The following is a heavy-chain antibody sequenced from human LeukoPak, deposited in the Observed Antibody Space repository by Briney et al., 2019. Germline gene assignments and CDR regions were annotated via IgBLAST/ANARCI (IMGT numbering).Heavy chain of an antibody. D-gene: IGHD3-3*01. J-gene: IGHJ6*03. CDR3: ARDIIRAPYDFTYYYYYMDV. CDR1: GGSISSYY. CDR2: IYTSGST. Sequence: PSETLSPTCTVSGGSISSYYWSWIRQPAGKGLEWIGRIYTSGSTNYNPSLKSRVTMSVDTSKNQFSLKLSSVTAADTAVYYCARDIIRAPYDFTYYYYYMDVWGKGTTVTVSS. V-gene: IGHV4-4*07.